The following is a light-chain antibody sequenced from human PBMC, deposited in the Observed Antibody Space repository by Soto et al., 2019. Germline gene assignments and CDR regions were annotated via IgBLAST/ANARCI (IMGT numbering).Light chain of an antibody. V-gene: IGKV1-5*01. CDR1: QTIDKK. J-gene: IGKJ4*01. CDR3: QQLRSYTST. Sequence: DIQLTQSPSMQSSSLGDRVTITCRASQTIDKKLAWYQQKPGKAPKLLIFDASTLETGVPSRFSGSGFGTDFTLTISRLKDEDFARYYCQQLRSYTSTFCGGTKVDIK. CDR2: DAS.